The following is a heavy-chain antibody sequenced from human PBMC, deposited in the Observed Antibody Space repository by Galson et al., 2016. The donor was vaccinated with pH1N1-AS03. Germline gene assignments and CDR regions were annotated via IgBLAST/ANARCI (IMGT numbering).Heavy chain of an antibody. V-gene: IGHV3-23*01. CDR1: GFTFSSYA. D-gene: IGHD3-9*01. J-gene: IGHJ4*02. CDR3: AIETRNTMTGGIYF. Sequence: SLRLSCAASGFTFSSYAMNWVRQAPGKGLEWVSAISNSGGTTYYADSVKGRFTISRDNSKNTLYLQMNSLRAEDTAVYYCAIETRNTMTGGIYFWGQGTLATVSS. CDR2: ISNSGGTT.